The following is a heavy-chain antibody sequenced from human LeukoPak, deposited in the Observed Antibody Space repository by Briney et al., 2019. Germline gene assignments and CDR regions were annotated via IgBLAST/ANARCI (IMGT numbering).Heavy chain of an antibody. CDR1: GFTFSNYA. Sequence: GSLRLSCAASGFTFSNYAMSWVRQAPGKGLEWVSVISDSGGTTNYADSVKGRFTISRDNSKNTLYLQMNSLRGEDTAVYYCASGGGYYFPFDYWGQGTLVTVSS. J-gene: IGHJ4*02. CDR3: ASGGGYYFPFDY. V-gene: IGHV3-23*01. D-gene: IGHD3-22*01. CDR2: ISDSGGTT.